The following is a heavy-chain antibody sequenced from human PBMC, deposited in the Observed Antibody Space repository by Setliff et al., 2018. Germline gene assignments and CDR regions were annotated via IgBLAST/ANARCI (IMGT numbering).Heavy chain of an antibody. Sequence: ASVKVSCKASGYTFSESIVSWVRQAPGQGLEWMGWIAVYTGKTYSAQKFQGRLTMTTDKSTNMAYMEVKSLTSDDTAVYYCARLVRYCTRTSCQRTPGAEYWGQGTLVTVSS. D-gene: IGHD2-2*01. CDR3: ARLVRYCTRTSCQRTPGAEY. CDR1: GYTFSESI. V-gene: IGHV1-18*01. J-gene: IGHJ4*02. CDR2: IAVYTGKT.